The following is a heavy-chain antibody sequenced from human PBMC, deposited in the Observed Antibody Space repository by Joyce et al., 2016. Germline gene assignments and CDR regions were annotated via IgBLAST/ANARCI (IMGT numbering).Heavy chain of an antibody. J-gene: IGHJ4*02. Sequence: QVQLRESGPRLVKPAETLSLSCSVSGAFISDHHWTRIRQPPGKAIEWVGHIYYTGTTTYKPSLRSRLSISIDPSRTQFSLELRSVTEADTAIYFCARTDEWVDFWGQGVLVTVSS. CDR2: IYYTGTT. CDR3: ARTDEWVDF. CDR1: GAFISDHH. V-gene: IGHV4-59*11. D-gene: IGHD1-26*01.